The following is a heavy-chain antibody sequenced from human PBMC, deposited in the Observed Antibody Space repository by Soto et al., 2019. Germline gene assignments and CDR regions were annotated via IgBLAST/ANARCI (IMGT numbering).Heavy chain of an antibody. CDR3: ARDRGPNTPDY. CDR2: IYSDGST. Sequence: GGSLRLSCAASGFTVSSNHLTWVRQAPGKGLEWVSLIYSDGSTYYADSVKGRFTISRDSSKNSLYLQMNSLRVDDTAVYYCARDRGPNTPDYWGQGTLVTVSS. V-gene: IGHV3-53*01. CDR1: GFTVSSNH. J-gene: IGHJ4*02.